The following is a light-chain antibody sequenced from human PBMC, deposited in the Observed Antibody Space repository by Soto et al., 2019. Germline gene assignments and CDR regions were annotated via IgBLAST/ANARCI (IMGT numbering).Light chain of an antibody. V-gene: IGLV2-8*01. CDR2: EVS. Sequence: QSALTQPPSASGSPGQSVTISCTGTSSDVGGYNYLSWYQHHPGKAPQLMIYEVSKRPSGVPDRFSGSKSGNTASLTVSGLQAEDEADYYCSSYAGRYTYVFGTGTQLTVL. CDR3: SSYAGRYTYV. CDR1: SSDVGGYNY. J-gene: IGLJ1*01.